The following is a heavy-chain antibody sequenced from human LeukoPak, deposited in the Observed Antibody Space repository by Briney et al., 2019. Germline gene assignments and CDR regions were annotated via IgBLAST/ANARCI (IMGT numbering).Heavy chain of an antibody. V-gene: IGHV4-39*01. CDR3: ARLDSSTSSSRIDY. CDR1: GGSISSSSYY. J-gene: IGHJ4*02. CDR2: IYYSGST. D-gene: IGHD6-13*01. Sequence: SETLSLTCTVSGGSISSSSYYWGWIRQPPGKGLEWVGSIYYSGSTYYNPSLKSRVTISVDTSKNQFSLKLSSVTAADTAVYYCARLDSSTSSSRIDYWGQGTLVTVSS.